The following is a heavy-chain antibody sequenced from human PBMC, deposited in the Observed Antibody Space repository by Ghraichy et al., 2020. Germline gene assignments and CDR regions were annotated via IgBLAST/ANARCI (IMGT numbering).Heavy chain of an antibody. CDR3: AGGRHSGLDS. V-gene: IGHV6-1*01. J-gene: IGHJ4*02. Sequence: SQTLSLTCAISGDSVFRNDVAWNWIRQSPSRGLEWLGRTFYTSKWNNDYALFVESRMTINLDTSKNQFFLQLNSVTPEDTAIYYCAGGRHSGLDSWGQGTLVTVSS. CDR2: TFYTSKWNN. D-gene: IGHD1-26*01. CDR1: GDSVFRNDVA.